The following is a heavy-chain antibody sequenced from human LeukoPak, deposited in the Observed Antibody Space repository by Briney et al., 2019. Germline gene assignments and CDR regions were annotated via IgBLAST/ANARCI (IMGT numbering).Heavy chain of an antibody. D-gene: IGHD3-3*02. J-gene: IGHJ2*01. CDR3: ARDRKISSRWYFDL. Sequence: SVKVSCKASGGTFSSYAISWVRQAPGQGLEWMGGIIPIFGTANYAQKFQGRVTFTTDESTSTAYMELSSLRSEDTAVYYCARDRKISSRWYFDLWGRGTLVTVSS. CDR2: IIPIFGTA. CDR1: GGTFSSYA. V-gene: IGHV1-69*05.